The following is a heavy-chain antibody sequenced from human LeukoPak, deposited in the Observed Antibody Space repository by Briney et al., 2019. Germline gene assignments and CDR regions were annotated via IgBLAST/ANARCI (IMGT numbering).Heavy chain of an antibody. V-gene: IGHV1-69*01. CDR2: IIPIFGTA. Sequence: SVKFSCKGSGGTFSIYAISWVRQAPGQGLEVMGGIIPIFGTANYAQKFQGRVRITADESTSTAYMELSSLRSEDTAVYYCARSGNPYYYDSSGYFDYWGQGNLVTVSS. CDR3: ARSGNPYYYDSSGYFDY. J-gene: IGHJ4*02. CDR1: GGTFSIYA. D-gene: IGHD3-22*01.